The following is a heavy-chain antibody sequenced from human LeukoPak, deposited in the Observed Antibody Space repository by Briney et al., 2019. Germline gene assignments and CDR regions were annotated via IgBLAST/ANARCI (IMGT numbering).Heavy chain of an antibody. Sequence: PGRSLRLSCTASGFTFGDYAMSWFRQAPGKGLEWVSYISSSSSTIYYADSVKGRFTISRDNAKNSLYLQMNSLRAEDTAVYYCARADYYYDSSGYSGAFDIWGQGTMVTVSS. J-gene: IGHJ3*02. V-gene: IGHV3-48*01. CDR2: ISSSSSTI. CDR1: GFTFGDYA. CDR3: ARADYYYDSSGYSGAFDI. D-gene: IGHD3-22*01.